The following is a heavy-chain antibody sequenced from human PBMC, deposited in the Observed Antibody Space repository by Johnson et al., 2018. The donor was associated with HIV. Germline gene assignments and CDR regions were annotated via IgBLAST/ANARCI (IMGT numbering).Heavy chain of an antibody. V-gene: IGHV3-20*04. J-gene: IGHJ3*02. D-gene: IGHD5-18*01. CDR3: ARGQLWLLDDALDI. Sequence: VQLVESGGGVVRPGGSLRLSCAASGFTFDDYGMSWVRQAPGKGLAWVSGINSAESSTTYADSVKGRFTMSRDNAKNSMFLQMNSLRADDTAVYYCARGQLWLLDDALDIWGQGTMVTVSS. CDR2: INSAESST. CDR1: GFTFDDYG.